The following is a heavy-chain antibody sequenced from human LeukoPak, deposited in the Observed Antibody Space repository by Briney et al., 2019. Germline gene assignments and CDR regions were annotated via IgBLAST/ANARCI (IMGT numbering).Heavy chain of an antibody. J-gene: IGHJ4*02. D-gene: IGHD3-10*01. CDR2: IKQDGSEK. CDR3: ARGASSGRYYSGDY. CDR1: GFTFSSYW. Sequence: GGSLRLSCAATGFTFSSYWMTWVRQAPGKGLEWVANIKQDGSEKNYVDSVKGRFTISRDNAKNTLYLQMNSLRVDDTAVYYCARGASSGRYYSGDYWGRGTLVTVSS. V-gene: IGHV3-7*04.